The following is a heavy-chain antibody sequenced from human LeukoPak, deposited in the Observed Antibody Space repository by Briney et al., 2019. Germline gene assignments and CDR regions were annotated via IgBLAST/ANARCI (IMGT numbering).Heavy chain of an antibody. CDR2: ISSSSSTI. Sequence: GGSLRLSCAASGFTFSSYSMNWVRQAPGKGLEGFSYISSSSSTIYYADSVKGRFTISRDNAKNSLYLQVNSLRAEDTAVYYCARDIYYDSSGYYGSVYWGQGTPVTVSS. D-gene: IGHD3-22*01. CDR3: ARDIYYDSSGYYGSVY. J-gene: IGHJ4*02. CDR1: GFTFSSYS. V-gene: IGHV3-48*04.